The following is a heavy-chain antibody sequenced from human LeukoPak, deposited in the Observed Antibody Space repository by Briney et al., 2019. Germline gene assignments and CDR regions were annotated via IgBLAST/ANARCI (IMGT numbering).Heavy chain of an antibody. CDR1: GFTFRTYG. V-gene: IGHV3-66*01. D-gene: IGHD5-24*01. CDR2: LYSGGST. Sequence: GGSLRLSCAASGFTFRTYGMNWVRQAPGKGLEWVSVLYSGGSTYYTDSVKGRFTISRDNSNNTLYLQMNDLRAEDTAVYYCAMDSAWLPLKFDYWGPGTLVAVST. J-gene: IGHJ4*02. CDR3: AMDSAWLPLKFDY.